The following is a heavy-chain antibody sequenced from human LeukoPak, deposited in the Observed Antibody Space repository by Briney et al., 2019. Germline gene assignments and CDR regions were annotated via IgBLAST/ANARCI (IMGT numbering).Heavy chain of an antibody. J-gene: IGHJ4*02. CDR2: LNPKSGDT. Sequence: ASVKVSCKASGYTFTDYYYTHWVRQAPGQGLEWMGWLNPKSGDTNYAQKFQGRVTVTRDTSISTAYMELSRLRSDDTAVYYCARPSSTDYVWGQGTQVTVSS. D-gene: IGHD2-2*01. CDR3: ARPSSTDYV. CDR1: GYTFTDYY. V-gene: IGHV1-2*02.